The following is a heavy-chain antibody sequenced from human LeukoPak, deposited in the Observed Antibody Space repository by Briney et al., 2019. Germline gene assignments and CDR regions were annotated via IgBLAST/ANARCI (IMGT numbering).Heavy chain of an antibody. V-gene: IGHV3-7*01. CDR2: IKQGGSEA. D-gene: IGHD3-3*01. Sequence: PGGSLRLSCAASGFTFSSNWMGWVRQAPGKGLEWAANIKQGGSEAYYVDSVKGRFTISRDSTKSSLYLQMNSLRGEDTAVYYCARQPVGFWSAYYQYYFDYWGQGTLVTVSS. CDR1: GFTFSSNW. J-gene: IGHJ4*02. CDR3: ARQPVGFWSAYYQYYFDY.